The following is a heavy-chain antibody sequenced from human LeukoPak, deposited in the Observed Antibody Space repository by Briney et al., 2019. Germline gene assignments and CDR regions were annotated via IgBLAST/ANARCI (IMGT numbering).Heavy chain of an antibody. CDR1: GFTFSSYW. Sequence: PGGSLRLSCAASGFTFSSYWMYWVRQAPGKGLVWVSRINTDGSTTSYADSVKGRFTIFRDNAKNTLYLQMNSLRADDTAVYYCARGGVDYWGQGSLVTVSS. D-gene: IGHD3-16*01. CDR3: ARGGVDY. V-gene: IGHV3-74*01. J-gene: IGHJ4*02. CDR2: INTDGSTT.